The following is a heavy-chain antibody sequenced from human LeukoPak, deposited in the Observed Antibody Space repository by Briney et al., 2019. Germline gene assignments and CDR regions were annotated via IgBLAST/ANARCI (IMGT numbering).Heavy chain of an antibody. J-gene: IGHJ4*02. CDR2: IYTSGIP. Sequence: SQTLSLTCTVSGGSISSGSDYWSWIRQPAGKGLVWLGRIYTSGIPHYNPSLQSHVTISLDTSNTQFSIKLRAVPAADTALYYCARDLSSYDSSGFDYWGQGTLVTVSS. CDR1: GGSISSGSDY. CDR3: ARDLSSYDSSGFDY. D-gene: IGHD3-22*01. V-gene: IGHV4-61*02.